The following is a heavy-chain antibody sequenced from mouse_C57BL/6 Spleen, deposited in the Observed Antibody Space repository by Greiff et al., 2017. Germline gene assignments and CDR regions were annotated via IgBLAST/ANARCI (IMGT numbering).Heavy chain of an antibody. CDR3: ARHGLHYAMDY. Sequence: VQRVESGPGLVAPSPSLSITCTVSGFSLTSYGVHWVRQPPGKGLEWLVVIWSDGSTTYNSARKARLSISKDNSKSQVFLKMNSLQTDDTAMYYCARHGLHYAMDYWGQGTSVTVSS. D-gene: IGHD6-1*01. CDR1: GFSLTSYG. CDR2: IWSDGST. V-gene: IGHV2-6-1*01. J-gene: IGHJ4*01.